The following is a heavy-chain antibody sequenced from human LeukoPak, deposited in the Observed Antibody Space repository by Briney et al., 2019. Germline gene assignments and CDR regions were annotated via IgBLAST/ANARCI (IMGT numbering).Heavy chain of an antibody. V-gene: IGHV4-39*07. CDR3: TRETMGASTIEY. D-gene: IGHD1-26*01. CDR2: IYYSGST. CDR1: GGSISSSSYY. J-gene: IGHJ4*02. Sequence: ETLSLTCTVSGGSISSSSYYWGWIRQPPGKGLEWIGSIYYSGSTYYNPSLKSRVTISVDTSKNQFSLKLISVTAADTAVYYCTRETMGASTIEYWGQGILVTVSS.